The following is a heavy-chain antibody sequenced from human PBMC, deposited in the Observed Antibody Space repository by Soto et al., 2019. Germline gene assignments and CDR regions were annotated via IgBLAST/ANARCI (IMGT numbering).Heavy chain of an antibody. V-gene: IGHV3-23*01. CDR1: GFTFSSDA. CDR3: AKGYKPGYCSGGSCPPFDP. Sequence: LRLSCAASGFTFSSDAMSWVRQAPGKGLEWVSAISGSGGSTYYADSVKGRFTISRDNSKNTLYLQMNSLRAEDTAVYYCAKGYKPGYCSGGSCPPFDPWGQGTLVTVSS. D-gene: IGHD2-15*01. J-gene: IGHJ5*02. CDR2: ISGSGGST.